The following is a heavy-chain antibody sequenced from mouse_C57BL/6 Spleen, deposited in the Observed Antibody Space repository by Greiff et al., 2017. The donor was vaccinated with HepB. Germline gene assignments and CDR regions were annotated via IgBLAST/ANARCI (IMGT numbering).Heavy chain of an antibody. CDR2: ISDGGSYT. Sequence: EVKLMESGGGLVKPGGSLKLSCAASGFTFSSYAMSWVRQTPEKRLEWVATISDGGSYTYYPDNVKGRFTISRDNAKNNLYLQMSHLKSEDTAMYYCARHYVNYGTWFAYWGQGTLVTVSA. V-gene: IGHV5-4*03. D-gene: IGHD2-1*01. CDR1: GFTFSSYA. CDR3: ARHYVNYGTWFAY. J-gene: IGHJ3*01.